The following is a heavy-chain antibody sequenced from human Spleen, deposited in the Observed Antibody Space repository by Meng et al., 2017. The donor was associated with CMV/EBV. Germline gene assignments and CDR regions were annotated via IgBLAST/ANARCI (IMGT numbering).Heavy chain of an antibody. D-gene: IGHD1-14*01. Sequence: GESLKISCAASGFTVSSFDMNWVRQAPGKGLEWVSSISSSRNSIYYADSVKGRFTISRDNAKNSLYLQMNSLRAEDTAVYYCARDWDTGIWGQGTLVTVSS. J-gene: IGHJ4*02. CDR1: GFTVSSFD. V-gene: IGHV3-21*01. CDR2: ISSSRNSI. CDR3: ARDWDTGI.